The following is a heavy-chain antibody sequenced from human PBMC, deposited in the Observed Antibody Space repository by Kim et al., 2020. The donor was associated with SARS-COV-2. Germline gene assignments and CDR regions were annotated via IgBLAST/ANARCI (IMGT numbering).Heavy chain of an antibody. Sequence: GGSLRLSCAASGFTFSSYDMHWVRQATGKGLEWVSAIGTAGDTYYPGSVKGRFTISRENAKNSLYLQMNSLRAGDTAVYYYARGGTYYYDSSADPGAFDIWGQGTMVTVSS. CDR1: GFTFSSYD. CDR3: ARGGTYYYDSSADPGAFDI. V-gene: IGHV3-13*01. CDR2: IGTAGDT. D-gene: IGHD3-22*01. J-gene: IGHJ3*02.